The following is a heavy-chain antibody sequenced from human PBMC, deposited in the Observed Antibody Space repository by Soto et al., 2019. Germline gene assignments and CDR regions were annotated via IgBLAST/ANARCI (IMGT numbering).Heavy chain of an antibody. CDR2: IIPIFGTA. V-gene: IGHV1-69*13. D-gene: IGHD5-18*01. CDR1: GGTFSSYA. CDR3: AREVVNVDTAMAPNRYYFDY. Sequence: SVKVSCKASGGTFSSYAISWVRQAPGQGLEWMGGIIPIFGTANYAQKFQGRVTITADESTSTAYMELSSLRSEDTAVYYCAREVVNVDTAMAPNRYYFDYWGQGTLVTVSS. J-gene: IGHJ4*02.